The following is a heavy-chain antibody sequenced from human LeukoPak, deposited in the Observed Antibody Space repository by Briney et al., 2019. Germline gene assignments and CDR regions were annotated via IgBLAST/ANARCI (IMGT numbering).Heavy chain of an antibody. CDR1: GFTVSSNY. J-gene: IGHJ4*02. D-gene: IGHD3-10*01. CDR2: IYGPDTT. V-gene: IGHV3-53*01. Sequence: QPGGSLRLSCAASGFTVSSNYMGWVRQAPVKGLEWVSIIYGPDTTFYANSVKGRFTISRDISKNTLYLQMNSLSAEDTAIYYCARDLRDSGGYSVYWGQGTLVTVSS. CDR3: ARDLRDSGGYSVY.